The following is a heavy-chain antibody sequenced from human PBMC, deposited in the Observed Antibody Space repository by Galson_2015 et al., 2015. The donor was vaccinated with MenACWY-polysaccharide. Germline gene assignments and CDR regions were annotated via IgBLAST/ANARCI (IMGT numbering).Heavy chain of an antibody. Sequence: SLRLSCAVSGFTFSGSWMTWVRQAPGKGLEWVANIKEDGSVKNYVDSVRGRFTISRDNALNSVYLQVDSLRAEDTAVYYCARDSRYNTFDYWGRGTVVA. CDR2: IKEDGSVK. CDR1: GFTFSGSW. D-gene: IGHD5-24*01. J-gene: IGHJ4*02. V-gene: IGHV3-7*01. CDR3: ARDSRYNTFDY.